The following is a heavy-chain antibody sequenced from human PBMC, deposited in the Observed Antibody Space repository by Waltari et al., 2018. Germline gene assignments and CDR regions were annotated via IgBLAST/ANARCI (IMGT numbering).Heavy chain of an antibody. D-gene: IGHD1-20*01. CDR3: ARRGGITGTVDY. CDR2: IYYSGST. V-gene: IGHV4-39*07. CDR1: GGSISSSSYY. Sequence: QLQLQESGPGLVKPSETLSLTCTVSGGSISSSSYYWGWIRQPPGKGLEWIGSIYYSGSTYYNPSLKSRVTISVDTSKNQFSLKLSSVTAADTAVYYCARRGGITGTVDYWGQGTLVTVSS. J-gene: IGHJ4*02.